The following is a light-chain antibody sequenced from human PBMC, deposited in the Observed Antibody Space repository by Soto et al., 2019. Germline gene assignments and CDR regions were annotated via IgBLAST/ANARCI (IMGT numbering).Light chain of an antibody. CDR2: DVS. V-gene: IGKV3-20*01. J-gene: IGKJ4*01. CDR1: RSVTTKY. CDR3: QHYGDSPS. Sequence: IVLTQSPGTLSLSPGERATLSCRTSRSVTTKYLAWFQQKPGQAPRLLMYDVSTRVTGFPDRFSGSGSETDFTLTISRLEPEDFAVYYCQHYGDSPSFGGGTKVDIK.